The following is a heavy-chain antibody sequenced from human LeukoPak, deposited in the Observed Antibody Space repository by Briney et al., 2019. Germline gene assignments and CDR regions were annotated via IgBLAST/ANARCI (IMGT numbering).Heavy chain of an antibody. Sequence: PSETLSLTCTVSGGSIGSSSYYWGWIRQPPGQGLEWIGNIYSSGSTYYSPSLKSRVTMSADTSKNQFSLKLSAVTAADTAVYYCARLLMGGYSTRRGYYYYGMDVWGQGATVTVSS. D-gene: IGHD6-13*01. CDR1: GGSIGSSSYY. CDR3: ARLLMGGYSTRRGYYYYGMDV. J-gene: IGHJ6*02. V-gene: IGHV4-39*01. CDR2: IYSSGST.